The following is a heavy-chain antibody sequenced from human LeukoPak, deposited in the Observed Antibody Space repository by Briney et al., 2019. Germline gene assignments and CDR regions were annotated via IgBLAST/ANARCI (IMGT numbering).Heavy chain of an antibody. J-gene: IGHJ4*02. V-gene: IGHV3-33*01. D-gene: IGHD4-23*01. Sequence: GGSLRLSCAASGFTFSSYGMHWVRQAPGKGLEWVAVIWYDGSNKYYADSVKGRFTISRDNSKNTLYLQMNSLRAEDTAVYYCARHTSYGGNSAFGDWGQGTLVTVSS. CDR1: GFTFSSYG. CDR3: ARHTSYGGNSAFGD. CDR2: IWYDGSNK.